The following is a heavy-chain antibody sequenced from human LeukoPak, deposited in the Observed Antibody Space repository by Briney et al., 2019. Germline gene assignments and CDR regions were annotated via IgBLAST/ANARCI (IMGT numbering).Heavy chain of an antibody. CDR1: GGSISSYY. CDR3: ARDDYYDSSGYRNAFDI. Sequence: SETLSLTCTVSGGSISSYYWSWIRQPAGKGLEWIGRFYTSGSTNYNPSLKSRVTMSVDTSKNQFSLKLSSVTAADTAVYFCARDDYYDSSGYRNAFDIWGQGTVVTVSS. D-gene: IGHD3-22*01. J-gene: IGHJ3*02. V-gene: IGHV4-4*07. CDR2: FYTSGST.